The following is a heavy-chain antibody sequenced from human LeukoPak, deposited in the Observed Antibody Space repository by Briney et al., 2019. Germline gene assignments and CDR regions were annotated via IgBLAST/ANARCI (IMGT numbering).Heavy chain of an antibody. Sequence: GGSLRLSCGASGFTFISYAMSWVRQAPGKGREWGSALSGSGGSTYYADSVKVRFTISRDNSKNTLYLQMNSLRAEDTAVYYCAKEDRSSSGSPGDYWGQGTLVTVSS. J-gene: IGHJ4*02. CDR3: AKEDRSSSGSPGDY. CDR1: GFTFISYA. D-gene: IGHD6-19*01. CDR2: LSGSGGST. V-gene: IGHV3-23*01.